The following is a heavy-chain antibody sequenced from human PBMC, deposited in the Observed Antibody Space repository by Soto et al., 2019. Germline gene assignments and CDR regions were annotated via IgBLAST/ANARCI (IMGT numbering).Heavy chain of an antibody. J-gene: IGHJ5*02. Sequence: GGSLRLSCAASGFTFSDYYMSWIRQAPGKGLEWVSYISSSGSTIYYADSVKGRFTISRDNAKNSLYLQMNSLRAEDTAVYYCARANDYIWGSYPLFDPWGQGTLVTVSS. V-gene: IGHV3-11*01. CDR3: ARANDYIWGSYPLFDP. CDR2: ISSSGSTI. CDR1: GFTFSDYY. D-gene: IGHD3-16*02.